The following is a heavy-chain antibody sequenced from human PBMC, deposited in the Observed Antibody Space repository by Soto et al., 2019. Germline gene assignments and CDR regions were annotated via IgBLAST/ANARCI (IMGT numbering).Heavy chain of an antibody. CDR3: ATGAIVAPYHYYRMDV. J-gene: IGHJ6*02. CDR1: GGPFSTYT. V-gene: IGHV1-69*06. CDR2: IIPIYGTR. Sequence: SVKVSCKASGGPFSTYTISWVRQAPGQGLEWMGGIIPIYGTRNYAQKFQGRVTITADKSTSIASMEVSSLTSEDTAVYYCATGAIVAPYHYYRMDVWDQGTTVTASS. D-gene: IGHD5-12*01.